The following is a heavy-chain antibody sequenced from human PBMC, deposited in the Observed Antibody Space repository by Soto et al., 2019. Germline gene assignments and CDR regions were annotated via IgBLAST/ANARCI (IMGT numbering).Heavy chain of an antibody. J-gene: IGHJ4*02. CDR1: GFTFSSYG. V-gene: IGHV3-33*01. D-gene: IGHD3-22*01. Sequence: QVQLVESGGGVVQPGRSLRLSCAASGFTFSSYGMHWVRQAPGKGLEWVAVIWYDGSNKYYADSVKGRFTISRDNSKNTLYLQMNSLRAEDTAVYYCGRDPTSGSYYYDSSGYPLDYWGQGTLVTVSS. CDR2: IWYDGSNK. CDR3: GRDPTSGSYYYDSSGYPLDY.